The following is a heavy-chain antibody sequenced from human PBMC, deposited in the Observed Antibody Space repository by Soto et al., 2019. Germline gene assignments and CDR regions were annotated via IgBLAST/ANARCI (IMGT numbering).Heavy chain of an antibody. J-gene: IGHJ6*02. V-gene: IGHV3-53*01. CDR3: ARDLMDTQWYYYGMDV. CDR2: IYSGGST. D-gene: IGHD6-19*01. CDR1: GFTVSSNY. Sequence: GGSLRLSCAASGFTVSSNYMSWVRQAPGKGLEWVSVIYSGGSTYYADSVKGRFTISRDNSKNTLYLQMNSLRAEDTAVYYCARDLMDTQWYYYGMDVWGQGTTVTVSS.